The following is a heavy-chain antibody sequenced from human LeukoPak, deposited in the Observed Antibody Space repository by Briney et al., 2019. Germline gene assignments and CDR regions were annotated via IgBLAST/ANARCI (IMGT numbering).Heavy chain of an antibody. CDR2: MNPNSGNT. Sequence: ASVKVSCKASGYTFTGYYLHWVRQATGQGLEWMGWMNPNSGNTGYAQKFQGRVTMTRNTSISTAYMELSSLRSEDTAVYYCARATYSSSWYGDYYYGMDVWGQGTTVTVSS. D-gene: IGHD6-13*01. CDR3: ARATYSSSWYGDYYYGMDV. V-gene: IGHV1-8*02. CDR1: GYTFTGYY. J-gene: IGHJ6*02.